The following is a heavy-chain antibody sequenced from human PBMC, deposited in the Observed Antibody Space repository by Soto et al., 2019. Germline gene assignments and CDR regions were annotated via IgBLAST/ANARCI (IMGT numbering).Heavy chain of an antibody. Sequence: QLQLQESGSGLVKPSQTLSLTCAVSGGSISSGGYSWSWIRQPPGKGLEWIGYIYHSGSTYYNPSLKSRVTISVDRSKSQFSLKLSSVTAADTAVYYCARGKRDCSSTSCPYYFDYWGQGTLVTVSS. CDR3: ARGKRDCSSTSCPYYFDY. D-gene: IGHD2-2*01. CDR1: GGSISSGGYS. V-gene: IGHV4-30-2*01. CDR2: IYHSGST. J-gene: IGHJ4*02.